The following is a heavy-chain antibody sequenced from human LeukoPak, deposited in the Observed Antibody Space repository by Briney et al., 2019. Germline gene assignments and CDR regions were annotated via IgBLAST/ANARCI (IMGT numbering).Heavy chain of an antibody. Sequence: SGTLSLTCAVYGGSFSGYYWSWIRQPPGKGLEWIGEINHSGSTNYNPSLKSRVTISVDTSKNQFSLKLSSVTAADTAVYYCAREKYSSSWNFDYWGQGTLVTVSS. CDR3: AREKYSSSWNFDY. D-gene: IGHD6-13*01. J-gene: IGHJ4*02. CDR1: GGSFSGYY. CDR2: INHSGST. V-gene: IGHV4-34*01.